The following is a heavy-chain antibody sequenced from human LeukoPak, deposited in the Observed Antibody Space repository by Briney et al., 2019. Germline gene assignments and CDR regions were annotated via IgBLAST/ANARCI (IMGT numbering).Heavy chain of an antibody. V-gene: IGHV3-21*01. J-gene: IGHJ5*02. D-gene: IGHD6-13*01. CDR3: ARDRKRAAGTPNWFDP. CDR2: ISSSSSYI. CDR1: GFTFSSYS. Sequence: PGGSLRLSCAASGFTFSSYSMSWVRQAPGKGLEWVSSISSSSSYIYYADSVKGRFTISRDNAKNSLYLQMNSLRAEDTAVYYCARDRKRAAGTPNWFDPWGQGTLVTVSS.